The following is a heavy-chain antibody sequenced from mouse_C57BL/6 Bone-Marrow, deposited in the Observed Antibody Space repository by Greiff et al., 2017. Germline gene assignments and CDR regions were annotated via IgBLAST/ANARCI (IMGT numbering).Heavy chain of an antibody. CDR3: ARGTAQATRAMDY. V-gene: IGHV1-82*01. CDR2: LYPGDGDT. Sequence: VKLMESGPELVKPGASVKISCKASGYAFSSSWMNWVKQRPGKGLEWIGRLYPGDGDTNYNGKFKGKATLTADKSSSTAYMQLSSLTSEDSAVYFCARGTAQATRAMDYWGQGTSVTVSS. CDR1: GYAFSSSW. J-gene: IGHJ4*01. D-gene: IGHD3-2*02.